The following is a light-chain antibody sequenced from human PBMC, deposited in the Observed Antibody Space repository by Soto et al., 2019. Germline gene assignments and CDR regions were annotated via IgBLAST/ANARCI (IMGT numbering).Light chain of an antibody. CDR1: QGISKY. V-gene: IGKV1-27*01. J-gene: IGKJ1*01. Sequence: DIQMTPSPSSLSEFVGARVTITCRASQGISKYLAWYQQKPGRVHKLLIYAASTLQSGVTSRFSVSGSETEFTLTISSLQPEDVATYYCQRFNSDPPTFGQGTKVDIK. CDR2: AAS. CDR3: QRFNSDPPT.